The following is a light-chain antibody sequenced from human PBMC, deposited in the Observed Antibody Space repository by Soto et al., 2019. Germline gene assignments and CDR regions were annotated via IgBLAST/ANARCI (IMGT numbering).Light chain of an antibody. J-gene: IGKJ4*01. CDR1: QSVSSY. Sequence: EIVMTQSPVTLSVSPGERATLSCRASQSVSSYLAWYQQKPGQAPRLLIYDASNRATGIPARFSGSGSGTEFTLTISSLQSEDCAIYYCQQYHKWPITFGGGTKVDIK. V-gene: IGKV3D-15*01. CDR3: QQYHKWPIT. CDR2: DAS.